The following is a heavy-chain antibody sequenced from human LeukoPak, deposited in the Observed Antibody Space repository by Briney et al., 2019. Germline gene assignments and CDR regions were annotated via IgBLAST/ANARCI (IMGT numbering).Heavy chain of an antibody. CDR1: GFTFSSYG. Sequence: GGSLRLSCAASGFTFSSYGMHWVRQAPGKGLEWVAVISYDGSNKYYADSVKGRFTISRDNSKNTLYLQMNSLRAEDTAVYYCAKLVEDSSGYYYGPRDYWGQGTLVTVSS. D-gene: IGHD3-22*01. V-gene: IGHV3-30*18. J-gene: IGHJ4*02. CDR3: AKLVEDSSGYYYGPRDY. CDR2: ISYDGSNK.